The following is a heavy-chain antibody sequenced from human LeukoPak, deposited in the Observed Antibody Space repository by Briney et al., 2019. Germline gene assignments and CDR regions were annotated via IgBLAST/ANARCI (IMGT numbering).Heavy chain of an antibody. J-gene: IGHJ3*01. CDR3: ARDGGERGNSAFDV. V-gene: IGHV4-59*01. CDR1: GASISSYY. Sequence: PSETLSLTCTVSGASISSYYWTWIRQPPGKGLEWIGYINYSGSTTYNPSLKSRVTFALDTSRNQVSLKLSSVTAADTAVYFCARDGGERGNSAFDVWGQGTEVTVSS. CDR2: INYSGST. D-gene: IGHD3-16*01.